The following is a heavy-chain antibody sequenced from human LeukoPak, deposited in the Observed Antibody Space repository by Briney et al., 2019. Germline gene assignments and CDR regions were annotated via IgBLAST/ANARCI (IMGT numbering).Heavy chain of an antibody. J-gene: IGHJ3*02. Sequence: GGSLRLSCTPSGFTFSTYAMSWVRQAPGKGLEWVSASRGSGGITYYADSVKGRFTISRDHSKNTLYLRMNGLRVEDTAVYYCAKGYTDYGADAFDIWGQGTMVTVSS. V-gene: IGHV3-23*01. D-gene: IGHD4-17*01. CDR1: GFTFSTYA. CDR3: AKGYTDYGADAFDI. CDR2: SRGSGGIT.